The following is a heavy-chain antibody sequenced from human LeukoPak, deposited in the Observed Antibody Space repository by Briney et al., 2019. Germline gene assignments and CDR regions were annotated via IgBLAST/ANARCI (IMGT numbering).Heavy chain of an antibody. CDR2: ISSSSSYI. D-gene: IGHD1-26*01. CDR1: GFTFSSYS. J-gene: IGHJ4*02. V-gene: IGHV3-21*01. Sequence: GGSLRLSCAASGFTFSSYSMNWVRQAPGKGLEWVSSISSSSSYIYYADSVKGRFTISRGNAKNSLYLQMNSLRAEDTAVYYCAQGGATYYFDYWGQGTLVTVSS. CDR3: AQGGATYYFDY.